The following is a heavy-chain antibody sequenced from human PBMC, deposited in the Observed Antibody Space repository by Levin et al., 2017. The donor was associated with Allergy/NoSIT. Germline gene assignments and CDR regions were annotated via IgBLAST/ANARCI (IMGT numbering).Heavy chain of an antibody. J-gene: IGHJ6*02. CDR2: INPNSGGT. V-gene: IGHV1-2*02. Sequence: ASVKVSCKASGYTFTGYYMHWVRQAPGQGLEWMGWINPNSGGTNYAQKFQGRVTMTRDTSISTAYMELSRLRSDDTAVYYCARDGDEKLELRYYYYGMDVWGQGTTVTVSS. CDR1: GYTFTGYY. CDR3: ARDGDEKLELRYYYYGMDV. D-gene: IGHD1-7*01.